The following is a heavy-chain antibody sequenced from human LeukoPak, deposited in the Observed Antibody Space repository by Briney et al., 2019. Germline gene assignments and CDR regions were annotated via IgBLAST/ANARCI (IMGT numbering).Heavy chain of an antibody. CDR3: ARESYSSSSADY. D-gene: IGHD6-6*01. Sequence: GGSLRLSCAASGFTFSSYSMNWVRQAPGKGLEWVSSISNSSSYIYYADSVKGRFTISRDNAKNSLYLQMNGRRAEDTAVYYCARESYSSSSADYWGQGTLVTVPS. V-gene: IGHV3-21*01. J-gene: IGHJ4*02. CDR2: ISNSSSYI. CDR1: GFTFSSYS.